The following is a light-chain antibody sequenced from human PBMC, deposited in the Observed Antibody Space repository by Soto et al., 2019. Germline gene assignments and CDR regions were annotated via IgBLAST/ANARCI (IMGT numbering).Light chain of an antibody. CDR2: TAS. V-gene: IGKV1-39*01. CDR3: QQSYNTPRT. CDR1: QSNSNY. J-gene: IGKJ1*01. Sequence: DIQMTQSPSSLSASVGDRVTITCRASQSNSNYLNWYQQKPGKAPNLLIYTASSLQSGVPSRFSGSGSGTDFTLTISSLQPEDFAAYYCQQSYNTPRTFGQGTKVEIK.